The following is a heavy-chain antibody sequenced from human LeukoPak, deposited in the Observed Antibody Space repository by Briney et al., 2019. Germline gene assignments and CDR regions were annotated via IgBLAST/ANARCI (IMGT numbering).Heavy chain of an antibody. D-gene: IGHD5-18*01. CDR1: GGSISSSSYY. J-gene: IGHJ5*02. V-gene: IGHV4-61*05. Sequence: SETLSLTCTVSGGSISSSSYYWGWLRQPPGKGLEWIGYIYYSGSTNYNPSLKSRVTISVNTSKNQFSLKLSSVTAADTAVYYCARLREYSYGYGWFDPWGQGTLVTVSS. CDR2: IYYSGST. CDR3: ARLREYSYGYGWFDP.